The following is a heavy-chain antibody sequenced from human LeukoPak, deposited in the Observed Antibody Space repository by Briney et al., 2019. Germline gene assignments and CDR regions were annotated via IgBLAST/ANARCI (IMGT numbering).Heavy chain of an antibody. J-gene: IGHJ3*02. V-gene: IGHV4-59*01. D-gene: IGHD1-14*01. CDR1: GGSISSYY. Sequence: SETLSLTCTVSGGSISSYYWSWIRQPPGKGLEWIGYIYYTGNTNYNPSLKSRVTFSVDTSKNQFSLKLSSVTAADTAVYYCARFHVDHGAFDIWGQGTMVTVSS. CDR3: ARFHVDHGAFDI. CDR2: IYYTGNT.